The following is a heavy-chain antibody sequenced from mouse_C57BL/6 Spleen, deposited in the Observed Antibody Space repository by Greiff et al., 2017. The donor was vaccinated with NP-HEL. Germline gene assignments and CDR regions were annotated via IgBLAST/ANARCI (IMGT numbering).Heavy chain of an antibody. D-gene: IGHD2-1*01. J-gene: IGHJ4*01. CDR1: GFNIKDDY. V-gene: IGHV14-4*01. CDR3: NTGGNYKDYYAMDY. Sequence: EVQLQESGAELVRPGASVKLSCTASGFNIKDDYMHWVKQRPEQGLEWIGWIDPENGDTEYAPKFQGKATMTADTSSNTAYLQLRSLTSEDTAVYDCNTGGNYKDYYAMDYWGQGTSVTVSS. CDR2: IDPENGDT.